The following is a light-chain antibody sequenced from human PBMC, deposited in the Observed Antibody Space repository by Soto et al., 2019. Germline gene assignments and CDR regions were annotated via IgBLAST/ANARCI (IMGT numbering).Light chain of an antibody. CDR3: QQRNNWPWT. CDR2: AAS. CDR1: QSIDSK. Sequence: IVMTQSPATLSVSPGERATLSCRAGQSIDSKLAWYQQRPGQAPRLLIYAASTRATGIPARFSGSGSGTEFTLTISSLEPEDFAFYYCQQRNNWPWTFGQGTKVDIK. J-gene: IGKJ1*01. V-gene: IGKV3-15*01.